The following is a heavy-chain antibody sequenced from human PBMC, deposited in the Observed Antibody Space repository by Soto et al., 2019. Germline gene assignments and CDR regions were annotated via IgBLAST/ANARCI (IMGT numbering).Heavy chain of an antibody. Sequence: QVQLVESGGGVVQPGRSLRLSCAASGFTFSSYAMHWVRQAPGKGLEWVAVISYDGSNKYYADSVKGRFTISRDNSKNTLYLQRNSLRAEDTAVYYCARDTAGGWVPDWVGLSYDYYGIDVWGQGTTVTVSS. J-gene: IGHJ6*02. CDR3: ARDTAGGWVPDWVGLSYDYYGIDV. D-gene: IGHD1-26*01. V-gene: IGHV3-30-3*01. CDR2: ISYDGSNK. CDR1: GFTFSSYA.